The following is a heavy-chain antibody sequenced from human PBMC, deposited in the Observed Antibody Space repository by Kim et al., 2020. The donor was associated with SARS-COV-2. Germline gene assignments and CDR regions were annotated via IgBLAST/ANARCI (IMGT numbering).Heavy chain of an antibody. V-gene: IGHV3-30*04. Sequence: GGSLRLSCAASGFTFSSYAMHWVHQAPGKGLEWVAVISYDGSNKYYADSVKGRFTISRDNSKNTLYLQMNSLRAEDTAVYYCARGLNWITPDAFDIWGQGTMVTVSS. CDR3: ARGLNWITPDAFDI. D-gene: IGHD1-1*01. CDR2: ISYDGSNK. J-gene: IGHJ3*02. CDR1: GFTFSSYA.